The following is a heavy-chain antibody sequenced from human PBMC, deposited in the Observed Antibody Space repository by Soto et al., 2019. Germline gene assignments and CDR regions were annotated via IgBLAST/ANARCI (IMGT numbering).Heavy chain of an antibody. V-gene: IGHV3-11*04. CDR1: GFTFSDYY. Sequence: GGSLRLSCAASGFTFSDYYMSWIRQAPGKGLEWLSYISSSGSAIYYADSVKGRFTISRDNSKNSLYLQMNSLRAEDTAVYYCARDVGRTRRTYDILTGRQRHDAFDIWGQGTMVTVSS. CDR3: ARDVGRTRRTYDILTGRQRHDAFDI. D-gene: IGHD3-9*01. J-gene: IGHJ3*02. CDR2: ISSSGSAI.